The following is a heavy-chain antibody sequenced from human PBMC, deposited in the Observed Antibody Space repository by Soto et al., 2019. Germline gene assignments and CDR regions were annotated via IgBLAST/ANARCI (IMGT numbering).Heavy chain of an antibody. V-gene: IGHV3-15*01. CDR2: IKSKRDGGTI. CDR1: GFTFSNDW. Sequence: GGSLRLSCAASGFTFSNDWMTWVRQAPGKGLEWIGRIKSKRDGGTIDDAAPVRGRFTISRDDSTNTLYLQMNNLKTEDTAIYYCTRGAPSGTFYDYWGQGTLVTVSS. CDR3: TRGAPSGTFYDY. J-gene: IGHJ4*02. D-gene: IGHD6-13*01.